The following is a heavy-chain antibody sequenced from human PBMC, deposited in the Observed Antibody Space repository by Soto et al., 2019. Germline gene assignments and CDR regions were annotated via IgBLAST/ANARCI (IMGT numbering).Heavy chain of an antibody. CDR2: ISSSGSTI. CDR3: AREGGRDGYNFMDY. D-gene: IGHD5-12*01. J-gene: IGHJ4*02. Sequence: EVQLVESGGGLVQPGGSLRLSCAASGFTFSSYEMNWVRQAPGKGLEWVSYISSSGSTIYYADSVKGRFTISRDNAKNSLYLQMNSLRAEDTAVYYCAREGGRDGYNFMDYWGQGTLVTVSS. V-gene: IGHV3-48*03. CDR1: GFTFSSYE.